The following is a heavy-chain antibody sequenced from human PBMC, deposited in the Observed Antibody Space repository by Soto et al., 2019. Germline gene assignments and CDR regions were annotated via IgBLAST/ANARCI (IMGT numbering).Heavy chain of an antibody. CDR1: GYTFTSYG. J-gene: IGHJ5*02. CDR2: ISAYNGNT. V-gene: IGHV1-18*01. Sequence: GASVKVSCKASGYTFTSYGISWVRQAPGQGLEWMGWISAYNGNTNYAQKLQGRVTMTTDTSTSTAYMELRSLRSDDTAVYYCATHNYDFWTDWFDPWGQGTLVTVS. D-gene: IGHD3-3*01. CDR3: ATHNYDFWTDWFDP.